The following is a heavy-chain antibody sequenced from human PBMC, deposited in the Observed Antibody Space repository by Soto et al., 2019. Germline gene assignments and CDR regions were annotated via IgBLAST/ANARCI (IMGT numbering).Heavy chain of an antibody. CDR1: GYSFTSYW. Sequence: GESLKISCKGSGYSFTSYWIGWVRQMPGKGLEWMGIIYPGDSDTRYSPSFQGQVTISADKSISTAYLQWSSLKASDTAMYYCARTMVRGVTALYWYFELWGRGTLVTVSS. CDR2: IYPGDSDT. D-gene: IGHD3-10*01. J-gene: IGHJ2*01. V-gene: IGHV5-51*01. CDR3: ARTMVRGVTALYWYFEL.